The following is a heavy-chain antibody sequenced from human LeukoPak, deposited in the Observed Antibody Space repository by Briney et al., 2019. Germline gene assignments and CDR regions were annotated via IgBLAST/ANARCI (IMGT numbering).Heavy chain of an antibody. CDR2: IPYDGSNK. V-gene: IGHV3-30*02. CDR1: GFTFSNYG. J-gene: IGHJ4*02. Sequence: GGSLRLSCAASGFTFSNYGMHWVRQAPGKGLEWVSFIPYDGSNKYYADSVKGRFTISRDNSKNTLYLQMNSLRAEDTAVYYCAKDGGSMSPFYFDYWGQGTLVTVSS. D-gene: IGHD2-15*01. CDR3: AKDGGSMSPFYFDY.